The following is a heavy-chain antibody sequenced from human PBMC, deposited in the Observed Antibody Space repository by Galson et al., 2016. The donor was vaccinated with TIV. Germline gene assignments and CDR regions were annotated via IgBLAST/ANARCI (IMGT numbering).Heavy chain of an antibody. Sequence: SLRLSCAASTLTVSDNFMTWVRQVPGKGLEWVSLIDSDGRTTHAESVKGRFTVSRDRSKNTVYLQMNNLRTEGTAVYYCARERRHCGNECYLRYYFGMDVWGLGTTVTVS. V-gene: IGHV3-66*02. CDR2: IDSDGRT. D-gene: IGHD4/OR15-4a*01. CDR1: TLTVSDNF. J-gene: IGHJ6*02. CDR3: ARERRHCGNECYLRYYFGMDV.